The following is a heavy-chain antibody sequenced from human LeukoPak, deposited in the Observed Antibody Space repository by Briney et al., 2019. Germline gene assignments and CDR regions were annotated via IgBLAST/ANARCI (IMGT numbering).Heavy chain of an antibody. CDR1: GFTFSSYR. V-gene: IGHV3-48*01. CDR2: ISSRSRTI. CDR3: AREVGATTYDAFDI. D-gene: IGHD1-26*01. J-gene: IGHJ3*02. Sequence: GGSLRLSCAASGFTFSSYRMNWVRQAPGKGLEWVSYISSRSRTIYYADSVKGRFTISRDNAKNSLYLQMNSLRAEDTAVYYCAREVGATTYDAFDIWGQGTMVTVPS.